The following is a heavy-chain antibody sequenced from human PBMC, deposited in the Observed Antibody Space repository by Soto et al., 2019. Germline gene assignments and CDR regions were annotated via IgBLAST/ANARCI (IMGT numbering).Heavy chain of an antibody. CDR2: IYHSGST. Sequence: SETLSLTCAVSGGSISSGGYSWSWMRQPPGKGLEWIGYIYHSGSTYYNPSLKSRVTISVDRSKNQFSLKLSSVTAADTAVYYCARIPDVWGKGTTVTVSS. CDR3: ARIPDV. V-gene: IGHV4-30-2*01. J-gene: IGHJ6*04. CDR1: GGSISSGGYS. D-gene: IGHD2-2*02.